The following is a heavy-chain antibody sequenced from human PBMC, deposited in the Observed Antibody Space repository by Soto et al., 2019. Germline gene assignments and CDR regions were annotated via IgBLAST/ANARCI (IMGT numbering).Heavy chain of an antibody. V-gene: IGHV1-18*01. Sequence: GASVKVSCKASGYTFTSYALHWVRQAPGQGLEWMGWISAYNGNTKYAQKLQGRVTMTTDTSTSTAYMELRSLRSDDTAVYYCAREPNYFDYWGQGTLVTVSS. J-gene: IGHJ4*02. CDR2: ISAYNGNT. CDR1: GYTFTSYA. CDR3: AREPNYFDY.